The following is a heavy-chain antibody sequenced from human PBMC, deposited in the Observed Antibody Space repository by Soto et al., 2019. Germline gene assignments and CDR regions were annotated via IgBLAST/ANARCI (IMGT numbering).Heavy chain of an antibody. J-gene: IGHJ4*02. CDR2: ISAYNGNT. D-gene: IGHD3-16*01. V-gene: IGHV1-18*04. CDR3: ARAGLGLSSTGYFDY. Sequence: ASVKVSCKASGYTFTSYGISWVRQAPGQGLEWMGWISAYNGNTNYAQKLQGRVTMTTDTSTSTAYMELRSLRSDDTAVYYCARAGLGLSSTGYFDYWGQGTLVTVSS. CDR1: GYTFTSYG.